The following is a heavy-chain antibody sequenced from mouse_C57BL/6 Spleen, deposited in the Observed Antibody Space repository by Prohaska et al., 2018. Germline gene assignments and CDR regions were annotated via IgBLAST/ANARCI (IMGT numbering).Heavy chain of an antibody. Sequence: QVQLQQPGAELVRPGTSVKLSCKASGYTFTSYWLHWVKQRSGQCLEWIGVIVPSDSYTNYNKKFKGKATWNVETSSSTAYMKLSSLKSENYAVYYCAHYDGFDYWGQGTTLTVSS. CDR1: GYTFTSYW. V-gene: IGHV1-59*01. CDR3: AHYDGFDY. D-gene: IGHD1-2*01. CDR2: IVPSDSYT. J-gene: IGHJ2*01.